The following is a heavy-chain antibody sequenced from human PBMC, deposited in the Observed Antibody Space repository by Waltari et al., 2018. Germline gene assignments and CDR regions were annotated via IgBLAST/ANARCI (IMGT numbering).Heavy chain of an antibody. V-gene: IGHV3-33*06. CDR3: AKEHSNRYYYYYYMDV. D-gene: IGHD4-4*01. J-gene: IGHJ6*03. CDR2: IWYDGSNK. CDR1: GFTFSSYG. Sequence: QVQLVESGGGVVKPGRSLRLSCAASGFTFSSYGMHWVRQAPGKGLEWVAVIWYDGSNKYYADSVKGRFTISRDNSKNTLYLQMNSLRAEDTAVYYCAKEHSNRYYYYYYMDVWGKGTTVTVSS.